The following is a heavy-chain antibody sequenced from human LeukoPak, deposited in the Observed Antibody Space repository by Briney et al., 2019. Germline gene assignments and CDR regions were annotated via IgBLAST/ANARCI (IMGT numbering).Heavy chain of an antibody. D-gene: IGHD5-18*01. J-gene: IGHJ5*02. Sequence: PSETLSLTCTVSGGSISSYYWSWIRQPPGKGLEWIGYIYYSGSTNYNPSLKSRVTISVDTSKNQFSLKLSSVTAADTAVYYCARAIVDTAMEHNWFDPWGQGTLATVSS. V-gene: IGHV4-59*01. CDR3: ARAIVDTAMEHNWFDP. CDR1: GGSISSYY. CDR2: IYYSGST.